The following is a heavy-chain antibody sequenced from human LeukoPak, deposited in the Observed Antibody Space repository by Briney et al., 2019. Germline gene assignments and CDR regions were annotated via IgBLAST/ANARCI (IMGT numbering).Heavy chain of an antibody. CDR3: ARGGTYAYFDS. CDR1: GFTFTSSV. D-gene: IGHD3-16*01. CDR2: IVVGSGNT. Sequence: ASVKVSCKASGFTFTSSVVQWVRQARGQRLEWIGWIVVGSGNTNYAQKFQGRVTITRDMSTSTAYMELSSLRSEDTAVFYCARGGTYAYFDSWGQGTLVTVSS. V-gene: IGHV1-58*01. J-gene: IGHJ4*02.